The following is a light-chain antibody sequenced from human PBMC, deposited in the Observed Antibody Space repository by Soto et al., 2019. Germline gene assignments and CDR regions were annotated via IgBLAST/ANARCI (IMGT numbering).Light chain of an antibody. CDR1: QSVRGSY. CDR2: DAS. V-gene: IGKV3-20*01. CDR3: QHYGSSPWT. J-gene: IGKJ1*01. Sequence: EIVLTQSPGTLSLSPGERATLSCRASQSVRGSYLAWYQQKPGQAPRLLIYDASSRATGIPDRFSGSGSGTDFTLTVSRLEPVDFAVYYCQHYGSSPWTFGQGTKVEIK.